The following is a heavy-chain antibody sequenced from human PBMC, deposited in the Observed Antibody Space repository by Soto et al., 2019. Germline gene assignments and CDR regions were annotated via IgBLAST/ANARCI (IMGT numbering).Heavy chain of an antibody. CDR1: GFTFSTYS. D-gene: IGHD2-21*02. J-gene: IGHJ6*02. CDR2: IGRRSDI. Sequence: PXGSLRPAGEASGFTFSTYSMHWVRQAPGKGLEWVSSIGRRSDIYYADSVKGRFTVSRDNAKNSVSLQMNSLRDEDTAVYYCEREETAWPLAYGLDVWGQGTKVTVYS. CDR3: EREETAWPLAYGLDV. V-gene: IGHV3-21*01.